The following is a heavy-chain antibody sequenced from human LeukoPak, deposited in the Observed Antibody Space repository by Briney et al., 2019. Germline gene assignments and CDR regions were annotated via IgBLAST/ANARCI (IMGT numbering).Heavy chain of an antibody. V-gene: IGHV5-51*01. D-gene: IGHD1-1*01. J-gene: IGHJ4*02. CDR1: GYSFTSYW. CDR3: ARTSGAWKDYFDY. Sequence: PGESLKISCKGSGYSFTSYWIGWVRQIPGKGLEWMGIIYPGDSDTGYSPSFQGQVTISADKSISTAYLQWSSLKASDTAMYYCARTSGAWKDYFDYWGQGTLVTVSS. CDR2: IYPGDSDT.